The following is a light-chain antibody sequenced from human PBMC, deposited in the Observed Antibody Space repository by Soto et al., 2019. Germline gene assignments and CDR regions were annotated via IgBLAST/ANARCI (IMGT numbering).Light chain of an antibody. J-gene: IGLJ3*02. V-gene: IGLV1-44*01. CDR3: AAWDDSLNAWV. CDR2: SHD. CDR1: RSNVGRNS. Sequence: QSAVTQPPSASQTPGQSVTISCSGGRSNVGRNSVSWYQHVPGTAPKLLIYSHDQRPSGVPDRISASRSGTAASLAISGLRSEDEAFYYCAAWDDSLNAWVFGGGTKLTVL.